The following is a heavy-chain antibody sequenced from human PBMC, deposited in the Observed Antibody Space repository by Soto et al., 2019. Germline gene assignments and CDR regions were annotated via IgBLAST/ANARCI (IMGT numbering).Heavy chain of an antibody. Sequence: PSETLSLTCTVSGGSISSSSYYWGWIRQPPGKGLEWIGSIYYSGSTYYNPSLKSRVTISVDTSKNQFSLKLSSVTAADTAVYYCASQTTEKTFDYWGQGTLVTVSS. CDR1: GGSISSSSYY. CDR3: ASQTTEKTFDY. J-gene: IGHJ4*02. CDR2: IYYSGST. V-gene: IGHV4-39*01. D-gene: IGHD4-17*01.